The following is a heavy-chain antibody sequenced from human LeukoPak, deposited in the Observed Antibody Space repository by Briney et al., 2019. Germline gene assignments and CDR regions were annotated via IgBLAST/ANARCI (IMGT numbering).Heavy chain of an antibody. CDR1: GFTFSSYA. CDR2: ISGSGGST. D-gene: IGHD6-13*01. Sequence: GGSLRLSCAASGFTFSSYAMSWVRQAPGKGLEWVSAISGSGGSTYYADSVKGRFTISRDNSKNTLYLQMNSLRAEDTAVYYCAKDRYIAAAGTPNWFDPWGQGTLVTVSS. CDR3: AKDRYIAAAGTPNWFDP. V-gene: IGHV3-23*01. J-gene: IGHJ5*02.